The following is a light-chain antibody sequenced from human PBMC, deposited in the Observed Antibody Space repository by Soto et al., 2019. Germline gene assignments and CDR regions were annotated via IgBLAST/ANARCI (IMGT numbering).Light chain of an antibody. V-gene: IGKV1-12*01. CDR2: SVS. Sequence: DIQMTQSPSSVSASVGDRVTITCRASQGVSGWLAWYQQKPGKATKLLIYSVSSLQSGVPARFSGSGSGTDFALTISSLQPDDFATYYCQQANVFTVAFGGGTRVEIK. CDR3: QQANVFTVA. CDR1: QGVSGW. J-gene: IGKJ4*01.